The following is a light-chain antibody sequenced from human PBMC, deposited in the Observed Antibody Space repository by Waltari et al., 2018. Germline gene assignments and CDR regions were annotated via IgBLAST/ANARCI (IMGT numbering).Light chain of an antibody. CDR1: SSEVGTYNL. CDR2: DPS. V-gene: IGLV2-18*02. Sequence: QSALTQPPSVSGSPGQSVTISCSGPSSEVGTYNLVSWYQQPPGTAPKLIIFDPSSRPSGVPDRFSGSKSGSTASLTISGLQAEDEGDYYCSSYTPSGTLVFGGGTKLTVL. J-gene: IGLJ2*01. CDR3: SSYTPSGTLV.